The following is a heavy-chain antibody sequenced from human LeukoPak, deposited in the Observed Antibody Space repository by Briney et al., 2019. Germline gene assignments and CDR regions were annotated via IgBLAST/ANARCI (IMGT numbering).Heavy chain of an antibody. CDR3: ARRGFSAYFDY. V-gene: IGHV1-69*06. Sequence: SVKVSCKASGGTFTSYAISWVRQAPGQGLEWMGGIIPIFGTANYAQKFQGRVTITADKSTSTAYMELSSLRSEDTAVYYWARRGFSAYFDYWGQGTLVTVSS. J-gene: IGHJ4*02. D-gene: IGHD6-25*01. CDR1: GGTFTSYA. CDR2: IIPIFGTA.